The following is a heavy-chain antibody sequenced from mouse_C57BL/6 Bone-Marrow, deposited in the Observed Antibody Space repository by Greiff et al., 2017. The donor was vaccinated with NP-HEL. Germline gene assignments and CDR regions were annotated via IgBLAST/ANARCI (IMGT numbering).Heavy chain of an antibody. Sequence: QVQLQQPGAELVKPGASVKLSCKASGYTFTSYWMHWVKQRPGQGLEWIGMIHPNSGSTNYNEKFKSKATLTVDKSSSTAYMQLSSLTSEDSAVYYCARSWGGWLLQGYWGQGTTLTVSS. V-gene: IGHV1-64*01. CDR2: IHPNSGST. CDR1: GYTFTSYW. CDR3: ARSWGGWLLQGY. D-gene: IGHD2-3*01. J-gene: IGHJ2*01.